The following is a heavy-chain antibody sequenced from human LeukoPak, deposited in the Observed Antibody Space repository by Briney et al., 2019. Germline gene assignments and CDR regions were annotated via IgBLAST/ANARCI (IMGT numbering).Heavy chain of an antibody. D-gene: IGHD2-15*01. CDR2: ISSSSSYI. Sequence: GGSLRLSCAASGFSFSSYSMNWVRQAPGKGLECVSSISSSSSYIYYADSVKGRFTISRDNAKNSLYPQMNSLRAEDTAVYYCAILGYCSGGSCYEDYWGQGTLVTVSS. CDR1: GFSFSSYS. J-gene: IGHJ4*02. V-gene: IGHV3-21*01. CDR3: AILGYCSGGSCYEDY.